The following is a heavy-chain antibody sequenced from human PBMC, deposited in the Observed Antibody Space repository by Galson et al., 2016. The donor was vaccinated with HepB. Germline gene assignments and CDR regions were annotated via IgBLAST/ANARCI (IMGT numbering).Heavy chain of an antibody. Sequence: SETLSLTCVVYGGSFSGYYCSWIRQPPGKGLEWIGEINHSGSTNYNPSLKNRVTISVDTSKNRFTLNLTSVTAADTAVYYCAERRGLRAGGMDVWGQGTTVTVSS. J-gene: IGHJ6*02. CDR1: GGSFSGYY. CDR2: INHSGST. D-gene: IGHD6-19*01. CDR3: AERRGLRAGGMDV. V-gene: IGHV4-34*01.